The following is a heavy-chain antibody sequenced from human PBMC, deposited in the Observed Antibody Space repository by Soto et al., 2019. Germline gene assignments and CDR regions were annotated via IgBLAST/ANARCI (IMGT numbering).Heavy chain of an antibody. D-gene: IGHD3-10*01. J-gene: IGHJ5*02. Sequence: QVQLVQSGAEVKKPGSLVKVSCKASGGTFSSYAISWVRQAPGQGREWMGGIIPIFGTANYAQKFQGRVTITADESTSTAYMELSSLRAEDTAVYYCARSLHYYGSGSSNWFDPWGQGTLVTVSS. CDR3: ARSLHYYGSGSSNWFDP. V-gene: IGHV1-69*12. CDR1: GGTFSSYA. CDR2: IIPIFGTA.